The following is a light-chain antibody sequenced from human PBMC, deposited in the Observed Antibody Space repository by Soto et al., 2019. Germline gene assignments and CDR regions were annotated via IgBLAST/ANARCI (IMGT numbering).Light chain of an antibody. V-gene: IGLV2-23*01. CDR2: EGS. CDR1: SSDVGSYNL. Sequence: QSVLTQPASVSGSPGQSITISCTGTSSDVGSYNLVSWYQQHPGKAPKLMIYEGSKRPSGVSNRFSGSKSGNTASLTISGLQAEDEADYYCCPYAGSSSLCVFGTGTKLTVL. CDR3: CPYAGSSSLCV. J-gene: IGLJ1*01.